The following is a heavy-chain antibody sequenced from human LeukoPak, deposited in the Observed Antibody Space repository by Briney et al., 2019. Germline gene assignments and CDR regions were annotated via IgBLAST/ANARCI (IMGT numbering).Heavy chain of an antibody. D-gene: IGHD6-19*01. Sequence: GGSLRLSCAASGFTFSSYSMNGVRQPPGKGLDWVSSISSSSSYIYYAYSVKGRFTISRDNAKNSLYLQMNSLRAEDTAVYYCARDKVSTGRIAVAGTGEFDYWGQGTLVTVSS. CDR3: ARDKVSTGRIAVAGTGEFDY. J-gene: IGHJ4*02. V-gene: IGHV3-21*01. CDR2: ISSSSSYI. CDR1: GFTFSSYS.